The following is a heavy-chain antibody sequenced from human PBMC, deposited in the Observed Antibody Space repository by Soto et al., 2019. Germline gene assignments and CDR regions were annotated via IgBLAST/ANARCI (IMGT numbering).Heavy chain of an antibody. CDR1: GYTFTSYG. CDR3: ARDYDANDAFDI. J-gene: IGHJ3*02. V-gene: IGHV1-18*04. CDR2: ISAYNGNT. D-gene: IGHD3-16*01. Sequence: ASVKVSCKASGYTFTSYGISWVRQAPGQGLEWMGWISAYNGNTNYAQKLQGRVTMTTDTSTSTAYMELRSLRSDDTAAYYCARDYDANDAFDIWGQGTMVTVSS.